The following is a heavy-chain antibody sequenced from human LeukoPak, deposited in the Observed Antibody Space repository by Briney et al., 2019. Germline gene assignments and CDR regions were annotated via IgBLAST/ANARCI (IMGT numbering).Heavy chain of an antibody. D-gene: IGHD2-8*01. J-gene: IGHJ4*02. V-gene: IGHV3-23*01. CDR1: GFTFSSYA. Sequence: AGGSLRLSCAASGFTFSSYAMSWVRQAPGKGLEWVSAISDSGGSTYYADSVQGRFTISRDNSKNTLYLQMNSLRAEDTAVYYCAKDTSIGRYCTNGVCSPFDYWGQGTLVTVSS. CDR3: AKDTSIGRYCTNGVCSPFDY. CDR2: ISDSGGST.